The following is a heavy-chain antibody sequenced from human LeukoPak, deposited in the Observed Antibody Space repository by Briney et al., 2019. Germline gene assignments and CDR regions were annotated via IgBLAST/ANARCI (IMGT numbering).Heavy chain of an antibody. J-gene: IGHJ4*02. D-gene: IGHD2-15*01. Sequence: SETLSLTCPVSAGSTSRYYWSWIRQPAGKGLEWIGRIYTSGSTNYNPSLKSRVTMSVDTSKNQFSLKLSSVTAADTAVYYCARDKRYGNDYWGQGTLVTVSS. CDR1: AGSTSRYY. V-gene: IGHV4-4*07. CDR3: ARDKRYGNDY. CDR2: IYTSGST.